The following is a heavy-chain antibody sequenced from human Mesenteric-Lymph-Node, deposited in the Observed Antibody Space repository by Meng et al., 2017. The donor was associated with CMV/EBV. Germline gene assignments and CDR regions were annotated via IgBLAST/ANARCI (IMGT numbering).Heavy chain of an antibody. V-gene: IGHV4-38-2*02. CDR3: ARVVLMWEWLDGFDY. CDR1: GYSISSGYY. Sequence: GSLRLSCTVSGYSISSGYYWGWIRQPPGKGLERIGSIYHSGSTYYNPSLKSRVTISVDTSKNQFSLKLSSVTAADTAVYYCARVVLMWEWLDGFDYWGQGTLVTVSS. D-gene: IGHD3-3*01. CDR2: IYHSGST. J-gene: IGHJ4*02.